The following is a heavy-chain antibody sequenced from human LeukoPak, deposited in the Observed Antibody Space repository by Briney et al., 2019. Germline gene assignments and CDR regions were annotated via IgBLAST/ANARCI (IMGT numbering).Heavy chain of an antibody. V-gene: IGHV1-2*06. CDR1: GYTFTGYY. J-gene: IGHJ6*03. Sequence: ASVKVSCKASGYTFTGYYMHWVRQAPGQGLEWMVRINPNSGGTNYAQKFQGRVTMTRDTSISTAYMELSRLRPDDTAVYYCARENMYYYGSGSRDYYYYMDVWGKGTTVTVSS. D-gene: IGHD3-10*01. CDR3: ARENMYYYGSGSRDYYYYMDV. CDR2: INPNSGGT.